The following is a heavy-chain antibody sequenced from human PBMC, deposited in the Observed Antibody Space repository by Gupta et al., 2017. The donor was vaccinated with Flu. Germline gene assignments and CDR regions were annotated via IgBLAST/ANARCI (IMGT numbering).Heavy chain of an antibody. Sequence: EYAASVKGRFTISRDDSKSIAYLQMNSLKTEDTAVYYCTRGPSSGWYYFDYWGQGTLVTVSS. J-gene: IGHJ4*02. D-gene: IGHD6-19*01. CDR3: TRGPSSGWYYFDY. V-gene: IGHV3-49*02.